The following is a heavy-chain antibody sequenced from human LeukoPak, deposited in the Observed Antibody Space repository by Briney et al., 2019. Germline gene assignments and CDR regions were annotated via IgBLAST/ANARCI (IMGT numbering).Heavy chain of an antibody. D-gene: IGHD2-2*01. V-gene: IGHV5-51*01. CDR3: ARLGVIVTDWEGMDV. CDR2: IYPDDSDT. J-gene: IGHJ6*02. CDR1: GYSFTSYW. Sequence: GESLKISCKGSGYSFTSYWIGWVRQLPGKGLEWMGIIYPDDSDTRYSPSFQGQVTISADKSIRTAYLQWSSLKASDTAMYYCARLGVIVTDWEGMDVWGHGTTVTVSS.